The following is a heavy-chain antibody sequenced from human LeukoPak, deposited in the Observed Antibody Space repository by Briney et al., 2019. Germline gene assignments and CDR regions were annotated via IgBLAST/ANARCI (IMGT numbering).Heavy chain of an antibody. CDR3: ARDGVKYYYYYMDV. CDR2: INPSGGST. D-gene: IGHD3-3*01. CDR1: GYTFTSYY. J-gene: IGHJ6*03. V-gene: IGHV1-46*01. Sequence: ASVTVSCKASGYTFTSYYMHWVRQAPGQGLEWMGIINPSGGSTSYAQKFQGRVTITADESTSTAYMELSSLRSEDTAVYYCARDGVKYYYYYMDVWGKGTTVTVSS.